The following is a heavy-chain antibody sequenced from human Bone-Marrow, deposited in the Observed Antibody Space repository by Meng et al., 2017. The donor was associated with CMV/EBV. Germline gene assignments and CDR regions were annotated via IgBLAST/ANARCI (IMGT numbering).Heavy chain of an antibody. CDR2: ISYDGSNK. J-gene: IGHJ4*02. Sequence: GESLKIPCAASGFTFSSYAMHWVRQAPGKGLEWVAVISYDGSNKYYADAVKGRFTISRDNSKNTLYLQMNSLRAEDTAVYYCARERSSSSWWAPGYWGQGTLVTVSS. D-gene: IGHD6-13*01. CDR3: ARERSSSSWWAPGY. CDR1: GFTFSSYA. V-gene: IGHV3-30*04.